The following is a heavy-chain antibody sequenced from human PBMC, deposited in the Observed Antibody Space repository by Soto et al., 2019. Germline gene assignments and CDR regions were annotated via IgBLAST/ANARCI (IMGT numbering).Heavy chain of an antibody. V-gene: IGHV2-5*02. CDR1: GFSLSLSGVG. D-gene: IGHD3-3*01. CDR3: AHERPAPPPFFFEY. CDR2: IYGDDDQ. J-gene: IGHJ4*02. Sequence: QITLKESGPTLVKPTQTLTLTCDFSGFSLSLSGVGVAWIRQPPGKALEWLALIYGDDDQRYSPSLKSRLTIPPDTSKNPVVLSMANMGPVDTAKYFCAHERPAPPPFFFEYRGQGILVTVSS.